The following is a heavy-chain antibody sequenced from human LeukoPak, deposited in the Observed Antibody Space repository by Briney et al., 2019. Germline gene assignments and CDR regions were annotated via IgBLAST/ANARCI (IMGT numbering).Heavy chain of an antibody. D-gene: IGHD5-12*01. V-gene: IGHV3-23*01. CDR2: ISGSGGST. CDR3: SRGYDYLAGGGIFDY. CDR1: GFTFSSYA. J-gene: IGHJ4*02. Sequence: PGGSLRLSCAASGFTFSSYAMSWVRQAPGKGLEWVSVISGSGGSTYYADSVKGRFTISRDNSKNTLYLQMNSLRAEDTAVYYCSRGYDYLAGGGIFDYWGQGTLVTVSS.